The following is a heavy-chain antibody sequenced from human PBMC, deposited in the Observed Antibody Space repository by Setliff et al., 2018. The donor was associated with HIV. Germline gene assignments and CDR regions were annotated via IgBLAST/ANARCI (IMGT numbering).Heavy chain of an antibody. D-gene: IGHD3-3*01. V-gene: IGHV1-2*02. J-gene: IGHJ4*02. Sequence: GASVKVSCKASGYTLTDYYVQWLRQAPGQGLEWMGWINVNNDATNYAQKFQGRVSMTRDTSISTAYMELRSLTSDDTAVYYCARNIDMHYDFWSAYDYWGQGALVTVSS. CDR1: GYTLTDYY. CDR3: ARNIDMHYDFWSAYDY. CDR2: INVNNDAT.